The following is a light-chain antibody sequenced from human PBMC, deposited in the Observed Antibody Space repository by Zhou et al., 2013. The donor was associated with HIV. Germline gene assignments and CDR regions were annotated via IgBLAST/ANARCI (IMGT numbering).Light chain of an antibody. CDR3: QQLFVLPVLT. J-gene: IGKJ4*01. Sequence: DVQMTQSPSSLSASVGDSVSVTCQASRDINIFLNWFHQRPGKAPTLLISDSSKLQAGVPSRFSGSRSGTFLTSTITDPSQPRRILEHTSCQQLFVLPVLTYGRRDRRWSS. V-gene: IGKV1-33*01. CDR1: RDINIF. CDR2: DSS.